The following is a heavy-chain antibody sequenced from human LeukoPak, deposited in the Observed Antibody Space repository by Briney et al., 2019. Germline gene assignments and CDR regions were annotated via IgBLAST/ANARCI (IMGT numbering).Heavy chain of an antibody. CDR2: INPSDGST. Sequence: ASVKVSCKASGYTFTSYYIHLVRQAPGQGFEWMAIINPSDGSTTNSQKFQGRVTMTRNTSISTAYMELSSLRSEDTAVYYCARSPVGGELHPSPYWGQGTLVTVSS. D-gene: IGHD1-26*01. J-gene: IGHJ4*02. CDR1: GYTFTSYY. CDR3: ARSPVGGELHPSPY. V-gene: IGHV1-46*01.